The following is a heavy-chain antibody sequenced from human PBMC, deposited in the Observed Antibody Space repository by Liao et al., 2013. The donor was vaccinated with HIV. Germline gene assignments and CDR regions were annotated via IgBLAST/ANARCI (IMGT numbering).Heavy chain of an antibody. D-gene: IGHD1-26*01. CDR2: LHHWER. J-gene: IGHJ4*01. V-gene: IGHV4-61*02. CDR1: GGSINSGSYY. CDR3: ASGRSIAQPN. Sequence: QVQLQESGPGLVKPSQTLSLTCTVSGGSINSGSYYWSWIRQPAGRDVEWIGRYLHHWERQLQPLPPRVESPLSVDTSKNQFSLELGLCDRRQTRPCISCASGRSIAQPNWGRRNPGHRLL.